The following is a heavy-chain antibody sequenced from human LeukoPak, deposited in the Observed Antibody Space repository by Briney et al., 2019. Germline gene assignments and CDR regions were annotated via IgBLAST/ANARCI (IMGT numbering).Heavy chain of an antibody. V-gene: IGHV3-30*18. CDR2: ISYDGSET. CDR1: GFIFSSYG. CDR3: AKDLFRIAEYYFDY. J-gene: IGHJ4*02. D-gene: IGHD6-13*01. Sequence: GGSLRLSCAASGFIFSSYGMHWVRQAPGKGLEWVAIISYDGSETYYVDSVKGRFTISRDNSRSTLYLKMNSLRAEDTAVYYCAKDLFRIAEYYFDYWGQGTLVTVSS.